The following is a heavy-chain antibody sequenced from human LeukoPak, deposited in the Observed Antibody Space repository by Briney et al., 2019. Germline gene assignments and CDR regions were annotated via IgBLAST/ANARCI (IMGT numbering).Heavy chain of an antibody. Sequence: GGSLRLSCEASGFTFSSYDMSWVRQAPGKGLEWVSGIIDSGGITYYANSVKGRFTISRDNSTNTLYLQMNSLRAEDTAVYYCAKLGGQEVYNYYVGVWGKGTTVAVSS. CDR1: GFTFSSYD. D-gene: IGHD3-16*01. J-gene: IGHJ6*03. CDR3: AKLGGQEVYNYYVGV. V-gene: IGHV3-23*01. CDR2: IIDSGGIT.